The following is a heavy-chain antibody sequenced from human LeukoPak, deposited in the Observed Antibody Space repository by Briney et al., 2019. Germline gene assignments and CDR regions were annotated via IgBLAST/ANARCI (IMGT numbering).Heavy chain of an antibody. V-gene: IGHV3-21*01. D-gene: IGHD6-13*01. CDR3: AREDSSSWHWGNRFDP. Sequence: NTGGSLRLSCAASGFTFSSYSMNWVRQAPGKGLEWVSSISSSSSYIYYADSVKGRFTISRDNAKNSLYLQMNSLRAEDTAVYYCAREDSSSWHWGNRFDPWGQGTLVTVSS. J-gene: IGHJ5*02. CDR1: GFTFSSYS. CDR2: ISSSSSYI.